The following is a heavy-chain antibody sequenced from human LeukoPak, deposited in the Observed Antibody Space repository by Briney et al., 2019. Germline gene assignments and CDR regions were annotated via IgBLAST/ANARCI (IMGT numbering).Heavy chain of an antibody. CDR1: GFTFDDYA. CDR2: INGAGGTT. Sequence: GESLRLSCAASGFTFDDYAMHWVRQAPGKGLEWVAVINGAGGTTYYADSVKGRFTISRGNSKNSLYLQMNSLGTEDTALYYCVKRGNDNYFDGWGQGTLVAVSS. CDR3: VKRGNDNYFDG. J-gene: IGHJ4*02. V-gene: IGHV3-43*02.